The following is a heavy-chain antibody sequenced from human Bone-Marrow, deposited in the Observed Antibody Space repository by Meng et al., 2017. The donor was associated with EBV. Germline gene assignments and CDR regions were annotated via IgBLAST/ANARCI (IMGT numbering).Heavy chain of an antibody. CDR3: ARYSSGWQKYFQY. V-gene: IGHV4-34*01. D-gene: IGHD6-19*01. CDR1: GESFSAYY. Sequence: VLRPIWGARLLKPSETLSLTCAVYGESFSAYYWSWARQSPGKGLEWIGEISHAGSTNYNPSLSSRVTISIDTSKNQFSLRLNSVTAADRGVYYCARYSSGWQKYFQYWDQGTLVTVSS. CDR2: ISHAGST. J-gene: IGHJ1*01.